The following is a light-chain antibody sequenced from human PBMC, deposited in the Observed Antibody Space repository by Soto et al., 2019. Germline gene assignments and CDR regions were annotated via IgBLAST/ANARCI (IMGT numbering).Light chain of an antibody. Sequence: IQLTQSPSSLSASVGDRGTITCQASHDITNYLNWYQQKPGKAPKLLIYDVSKLETGVPSRFSGSGSGTDFTFTISSLQPEDFATYYCQHYNSYSEAFGQGTKVDIK. V-gene: IGKV1-33*01. CDR3: QHYNSYSEA. J-gene: IGKJ1*01. CDR2: DVS. CDR1: HDITNY.